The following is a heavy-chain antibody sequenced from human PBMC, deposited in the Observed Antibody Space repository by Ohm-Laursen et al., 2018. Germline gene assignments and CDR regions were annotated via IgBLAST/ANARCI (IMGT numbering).Heavy chain of an antibody. Sequence: SDTLSLTCTVSSGSISSSSYYWGWIRQPPGKGLEWIGSIYYSGSTYYNPSLKSRVTISVDTSKNQFSLKLSSVTAADTAVYYCARHAAYCGGDCYSRWFDPWGQGTLVTVSS. J-gene: IGHJ5*02. D-gene: IGHD2-21*02. V-gene: IGHV4-39*01. CDR2: IYYSGST. CDR1: SGSISSSSYY. CDR3: ARHAAYCGGDCYSRWFDP.